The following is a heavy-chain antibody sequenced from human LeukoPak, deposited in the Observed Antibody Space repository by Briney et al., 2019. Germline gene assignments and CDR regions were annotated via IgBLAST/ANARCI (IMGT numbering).Heavy chain of an antibody. Sequence: SGPTLVNPTQTLTLTCTLSGFSLSTSGVAVGWIRQPPTKALEWLALSYWDDDKRYSPSLKSRLTITKATSKNQVVLTMTNVDPVDTATYYCAHLGSENITIPGSYNWFDPWGQGTLVTVSS. J-gene: IGHJ5*02. CDR2: SYWDDDK. CDR1: GFSLSTSGVA. V-gene: IGHV2-5*02. CDR3: AHLGSENITIPGSYNWFDP. D-gene: IGHD2/OR15-2a*01.